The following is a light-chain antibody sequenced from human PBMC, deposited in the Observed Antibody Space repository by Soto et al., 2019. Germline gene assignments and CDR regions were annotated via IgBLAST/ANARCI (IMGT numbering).Light chain of an antibody. CDR1: QSVSSN. V-gene: IGKV3-15*01. CDR3: QYYDESMWT. Sequence: EIVMTQSPGTLSVSPGERATLSCRASQSVSSNLAWYQQKPGQAPRLLISDASTRATGIPARFSGSGSGTDFTLSINRLEPEDFAVYYCQYYDESMWTFGQGTKVDIK. CDR2: DAS. J-gene: IGKJ1*01.